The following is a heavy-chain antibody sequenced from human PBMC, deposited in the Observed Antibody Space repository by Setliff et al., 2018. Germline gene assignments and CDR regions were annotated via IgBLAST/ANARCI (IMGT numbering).Heavy chain of an antibody. Sequence: LSLTCIVSGGSVSSGNSYWTWIRQPAGKGLEWTGHIYTSGATYYSPSLKTRVTISMDTSRNHFSLRLTSVTAADTAVYYRARVIANCSGGSCYPYYFDYWGPGTLVTVSS. CDR3: ARVIANCSGGSCYPYYFDY. CDR2: IYTSGAT. V-gene: IGHV4-61*09. J-gene: IGHJ4*02. D-gene: IGHD2-15*01. CDR1: GGSVSSGNSY.